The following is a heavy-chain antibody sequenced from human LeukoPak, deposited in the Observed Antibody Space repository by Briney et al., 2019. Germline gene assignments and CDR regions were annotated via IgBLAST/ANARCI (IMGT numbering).Heavy chain of an antibody. CDR1: GLIFSNAW. D-gene: IGHD4/OR15-4a*01. V-gene: IGHV3-15*01. CDR3: TTGPAKGFDY. Sequence: GGSLRLSCAASGLIFSNAWMSWVRQTPGKGLEWVGRIKSKTDAGPTDYAASVKGRFTVSRDDSKNTLYLEMNSLKNEDTAVYYCTTGPAKGFDYWGQGTLVTVSS. CDR2: IKSKTDAGPT. J-gene: IGHJ4*02.